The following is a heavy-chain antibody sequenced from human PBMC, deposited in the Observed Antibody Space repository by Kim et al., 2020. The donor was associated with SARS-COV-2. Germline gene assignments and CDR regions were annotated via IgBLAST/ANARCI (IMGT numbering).Heavy chain of an antibody. J-gene: IGHJ6*03. CDR1: GYTLTELS. V-gene: IGHV1-24*01. D-gene: IGHD1-26*01. CDR3: ATGPVGATSYYYYMDV. Sequence: ASVKVSCKVSGYTLTELSMHWVRQAPGKGLEWMGGFDPEDGKTIYAQKFQGRVTMTEDTSTDTAYMELSSRRSEDTAVYYCATGPVGATSYYYYMDVWGKGTTVTVSS. CDR2: FDPEDGKT.